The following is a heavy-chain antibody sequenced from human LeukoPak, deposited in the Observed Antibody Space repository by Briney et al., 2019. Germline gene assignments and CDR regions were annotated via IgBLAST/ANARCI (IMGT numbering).Heavy chain of an antibody. J-gene: IGHJ4*02. D-gene: IGHD5-18*01. V-gene: IGHV1-69*05. CDR3: ASPDAAMESAFDY. CDR2: IISIFGTA. Sequence: GASVKVSCKASGGTVNRYAINWVGQAPGQGREGRGGIISIFGTANYAQRFQGRVTITTDESTSTAYMELSSLTSEDTAVYYCASPDAAMESAFDYWGQGTLLTVSS. CDR1: GGTVNRYA.